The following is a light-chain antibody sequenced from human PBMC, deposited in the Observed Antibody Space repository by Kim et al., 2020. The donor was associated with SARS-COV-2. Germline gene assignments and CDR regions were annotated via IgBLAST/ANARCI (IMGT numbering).Light chain of an antibody. Sequence: AVGQTVRITCQEDSLRSYYASWYQQKPGQAPVLVIYGKNNRPSGIPDRFSGSSSGNTASLTITGAQAEDEAEYYCNSRDSSGNHVVFGGGTQLTVL. CDR1: SLRSYY. V-gene: IGLV3-19*01. CDR2: GKN. J-gene: IGLJ2*01. CDR3: NSRDSSGNHVV.